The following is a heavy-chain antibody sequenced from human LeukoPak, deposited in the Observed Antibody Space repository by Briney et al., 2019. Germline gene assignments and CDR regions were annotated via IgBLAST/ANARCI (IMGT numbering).Heavy chain of an antibody. Sequence: GGSLRLSCAASGFTFSSYSMNWVRQAPGKGLEWVSSISSSSSYIYYADSVKGRFTISRDNAKNSLYLQMNSLRAEDTAVYYCARAGYQLQENWFDPWGQGTLVTVSS. CDR3: ARAGYQLQENWFDP. J-gene: IGHJ5*02. D-gene: IGHD2-2*01. CDR2: ISSSSSYI. V-gene: IGHV3-21*01. CDR1: GFTFSSYS.